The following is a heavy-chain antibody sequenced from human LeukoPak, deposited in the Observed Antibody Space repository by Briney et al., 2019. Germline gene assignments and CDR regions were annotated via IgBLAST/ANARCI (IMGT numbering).Heavy chain of an antibody. V-gene: IGHV1-69*13. D-gene: IGHD2-2*01. CDR1: GGTFSSYA. CDR3: ARFPLYYCSSTSCDNYSPRRYGMDV. J-gene: IGHJ6*02. Sequence: ASVKVSCKASGGTFSSYAIGWVRQAPGQGLEWMGGIIPIFGTANYAQKFQGRVTITADESTSTAYMELSGLRSEDTAVYYCARFPLYYCSSTSCDNYSPRRYGMDVWGQGTTVTVSS. CDR2: IIPIFGTA.